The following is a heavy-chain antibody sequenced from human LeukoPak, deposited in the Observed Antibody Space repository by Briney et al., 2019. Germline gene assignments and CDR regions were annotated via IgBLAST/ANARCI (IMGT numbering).Heavy chain of an antibody. Sequence: SETLSLTRTVSGGSISSYYWSWIRQPPGKGLEWIGYIYYSGSTNYNPSLKSRVTISVDTSKNQFSLKLSSVTAADTAVYYCARADSNYEAFYYYYYMDVWGKGTTVTVSS. CDR2: IYYSGST. CDR1: GGSISSYY. CDR3: ARADSNYEAFYYYYYMDV. V-gene: IGHV4-59*01. J-gene: IGHJ6*03. D-gene: IGHD4-11*01.